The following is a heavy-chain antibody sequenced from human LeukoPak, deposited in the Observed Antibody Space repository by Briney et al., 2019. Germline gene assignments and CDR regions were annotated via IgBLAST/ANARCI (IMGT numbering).Heavy chain of an antibody. J-gene: IGHJ2*01. V-gene: IGHV4-39*07. CDR1: GGSISSSNYY. CDR3: ARVISKGYYDSSGYSSAYWYFDL. Sequence: SETLSLTCTVSGGSISSSNYYCGWIRQPPGKGLEWIGNIYYTGSTYYNPSLKSRVTISVDTSKNQFSLKLSSVTAADTAVYYCARVISKGYYDSSGYSSAYWYFDLWGRGTLVTVSS. CDR2: IYYTGST. D-gene: IGHD3-22*01.